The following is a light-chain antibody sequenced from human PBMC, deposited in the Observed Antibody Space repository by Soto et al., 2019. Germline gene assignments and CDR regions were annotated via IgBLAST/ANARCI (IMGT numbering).Light chain of an antibody. CDR3: QQYGSAPPIT. CDR2: DAF. J-gene: IGKJ5*01. CDR1: QSVSSY. Sequence: EIVLTQSPATLSLSPGERATLSCRASQSVSSYLAWDQQKPRQAPRRFISDAFHRATVVPARCRGSVSVTDFSLTISRLEPGDFAEYYCQQYGSAPPITFGQGHDWRL. V-gene: IGKV3D-20*01.